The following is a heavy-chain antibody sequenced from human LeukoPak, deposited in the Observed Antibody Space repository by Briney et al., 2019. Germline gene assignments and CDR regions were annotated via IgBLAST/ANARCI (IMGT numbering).Heavy chain of an antibody. V-gene: IGHV1-69*05. J-gene: IGHJ4*02. CDR1: GGTFSSYA. CDR3: ARGNSSSPGAFDY. D-gene: IGHD6-6*01. CDR2: IIPIFGTA. Sequence: REASVKVTCNASGGTFSSYAISWVRQAPGQGLEWMGGIIPIFGTANYAQKLQGRVTITTDESTSTAYMELSSLRSEDTAVYYCARGNSSSPGAFDYWGQGTLVTVSS.